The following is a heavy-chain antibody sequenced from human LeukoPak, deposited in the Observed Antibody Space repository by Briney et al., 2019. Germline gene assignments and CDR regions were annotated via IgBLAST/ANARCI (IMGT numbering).Heavy chain of an antibody. CDR1: GGSFSGYY. Sequence: SETLSLTCAVYGGSFSGYYWSWNRQPPGKGLEWIGEINHSGSTNYNPSLKSRVTISVDTSKNQFSLKLSSVTAADTAVYYCARGGRKWLQLRVAFDIWGQGTMVTVSS. CDR2: INHSGST. D-gene: IGHD5-24*01. CDR3: ARGGRKWLQLRVAFDI. V-gene: IGHV4-34*01. J-gene: IGHJ3*02.